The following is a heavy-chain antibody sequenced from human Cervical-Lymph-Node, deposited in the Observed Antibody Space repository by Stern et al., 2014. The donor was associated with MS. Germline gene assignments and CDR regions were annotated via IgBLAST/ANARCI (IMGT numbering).Heavy chain of an antibody. D-gene: IGHD6-6*01. J-gene: IGHJ5*02. Sequence: LQLQESGPGLVKPSETLSLTCTVSGGSVSSGSYYWSWIRQPPGNRLEWIGSIYYTGSPNYNPSLKSRVTISVDTSKNQFSLKLSSVTAADTAVYYCATNTTSSPWFDPWGQGTLVTVSS. CDR2: IYYTGSP. CDR3: ATNTTSSPWFDP. CDR1: GGSVSSGSYY. V-gene: IGHV4-61*01.